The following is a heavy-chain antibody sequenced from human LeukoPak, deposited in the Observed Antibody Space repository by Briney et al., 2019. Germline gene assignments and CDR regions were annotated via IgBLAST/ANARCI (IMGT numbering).Heavy chain of an antibody. Sequence: ASVKVSCKASGYSFTGYYIHWVRQAPGQGLEWTGRINPNSGGTNYAQRFQVRLTMTRDTSISTAYMELSRLTSDDTAVYFCARDLEALAAIDYWGQGTLVTVSS. V-gene: IGHV1-2*06. CDR1: GYSFTGYY. J-gene: IGHJ4*02. D-gene: IGHD2-15*01. CDR3: ARDLEALAAIDY. CDR2: INPNSGGT.